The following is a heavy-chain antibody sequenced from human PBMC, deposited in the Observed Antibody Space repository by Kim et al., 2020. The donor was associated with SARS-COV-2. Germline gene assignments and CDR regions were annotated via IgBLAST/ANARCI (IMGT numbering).Heavy chain of an antibody. J-gene: IGHJ5*02. V-gene: IGHV4-38-2*02. CDR2: IYHSGST. D-gene: IGHD6-19*01. Sequence: SETLSLTCTVSGYSISSGYYWGWIRQPPGKGLEWIGSIYHSGSTYYNPSLKSRVTISVDTSKNQFSLKLSSVTAADTAVYYCARRGAMQWPVGWFDPWGQGTLVTVSS. CDR1: GYSISSGYY. CDR3: ARRGAMQWPVGWFDP.